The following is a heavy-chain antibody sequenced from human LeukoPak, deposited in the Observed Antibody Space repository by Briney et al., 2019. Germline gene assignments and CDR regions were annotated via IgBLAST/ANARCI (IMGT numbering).Heavy chain of an antibody. CDR3: ARERDAYAGFDY. Sequence: GGSLRLSCAASAFTFSSYWMSWVRQAPGKGLEWVANIKQDGSEKYYVDSAKGRFTISRDNAKNSLYLQMNSLRAEDTAVYYCARERDAYAGFDYWGQGTLVTVSS. V-gene: IGHV3-7*01. D-gene: IGHD5-24*01. J-gene: IGHJ4*02. CDR2: IKQDGSEK. CDR1: AFTFSSYW.